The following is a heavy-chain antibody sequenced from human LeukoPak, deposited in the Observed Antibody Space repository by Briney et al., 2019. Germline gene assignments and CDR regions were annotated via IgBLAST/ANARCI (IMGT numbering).Heavy chain of an antibody. CDR2: IYYSGST. J-gene: IGHJ6*02. D-gene: IGHD7-27*01. Sequence: PSETLSLTCTVSGGSISSYYWSWIRQPPGKGLEWIGYIYYSGSTNYNPSLKSRVTISVDTSKNQFSLKLSSVTAADTAVYYCARARGESSPWSWGPYCYYGMDVWGQGTTVTVSS. CDR1: GGSISSYY. V-gene: IGHV4-59*01. CDR3: ARARGESSPWSWGPYCYYGMDV.